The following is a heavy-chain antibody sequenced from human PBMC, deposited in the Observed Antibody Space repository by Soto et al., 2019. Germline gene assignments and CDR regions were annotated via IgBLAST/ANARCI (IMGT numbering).Heavy chain of an antibody. CDR3: ARLPLGYCSSTSCPRDDY. CDR1: GGSFSCYY. V-gene: IGHV4-34*01. J-gene: IGHJ4*02. D-gene: IGHD2-2*01. Sequence: PSETLSLTCAVYGGSFSCYYWSWIRQPPGKGLEWIGEINHSGSTNYNPSLKSRVTISVDTSKNQFSLKLSSVTAADTAVYYCARLPLGYCSSTSCPRDDYWGQGTLVTVSS. CDR2: INHSGST.